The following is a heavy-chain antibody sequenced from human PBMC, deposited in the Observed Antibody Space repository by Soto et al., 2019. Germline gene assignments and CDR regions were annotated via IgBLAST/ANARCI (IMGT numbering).Heavy chain of an antibody. D-gene: IGHD3-3*01. CDR3: ARGGKGYDFWTAPYDAFDI. CDR2: IYYSGST. V-gene: IGHV4-59*01. Sequence: WETLSLTCTVSGGSISSYYWSWIRQPPGKGLEWSGYIYYSGSTNYNPSLKSRVTISVDTSKNQFSLKLSSVTAADTAVYYCARGGKGYDFWTAPYDAFDIWGQGTMVTVSS. J-gene: IGHJ3*02. CDR1: GGSISSYY.